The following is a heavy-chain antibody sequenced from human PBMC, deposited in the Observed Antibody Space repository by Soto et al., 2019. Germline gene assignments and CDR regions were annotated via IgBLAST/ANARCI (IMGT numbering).Heavy chain of an antibody. CDR3: ARTPFSVVVIPYYFDY. CDR1: GGSISSYY. J-gene: IGHJ4*02. Sequence: SETLSLTCTVSGGSISSYYWSWIRQPPGKGLEWIGYIYYSGSTYYNPSLKSRVTISVDTSKNQFSLKLSSVTAADTAVYYCARTPFSVVVIPYYFDYWGQGTLVTV. V-gene: IGHV4-59*08. CDR2: IYYSGST. D-gene: IGHD3-22*01.